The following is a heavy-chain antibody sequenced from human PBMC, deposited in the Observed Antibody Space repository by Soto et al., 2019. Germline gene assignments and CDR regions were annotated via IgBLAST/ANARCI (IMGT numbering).Heavy chain of an antibody. CDR2: INPDSGGT. CDR1: GYTFTGYY. J-gene: IGHJ4*02. V-gene: IGHV1-2*04. D-gene: IGHD2-15*01. CDR3: ARDDDCRGGSCYFY. Sequence: ASVKVSCKASGYTFTGYYVHWVRQAPGQGLEWMGWINPDSGGTDYAQKFQGWVTMTRDTSINTAYMELTRLRSDDTAVHYCARDDDCRGGSCYFYWGQGTLVTVSS.